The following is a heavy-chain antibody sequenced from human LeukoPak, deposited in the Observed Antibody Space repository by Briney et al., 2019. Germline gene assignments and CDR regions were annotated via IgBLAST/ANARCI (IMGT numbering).Heavy chain of an antibody. V-gene: IGHV4-34*01. CDR3: ARDYGGNSDY. D-gene: IGHD4-23*01. CDR2: INQSGST. Sequence: PSETLSLTCAVSGGSFSVHYWSWIRQPPGKGLEWIGEINQSGSTTYNPSLKSRVTLSVDTSKNQFSLKLSSVTAADTAVYYCARDYGGNSDYWGQGTLVTVSS. CDR1: GGSFSVHY. J-gene: IGHJ4*02.